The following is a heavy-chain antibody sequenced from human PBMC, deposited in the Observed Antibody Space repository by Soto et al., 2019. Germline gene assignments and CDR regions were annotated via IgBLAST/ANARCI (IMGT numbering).Heavy chain of an antibody. D-gene: IGHD3-16*01. CDR3: AMVDVYVTPSPQDV. J-gene: IGHJ6*02. V-gene: IGHV1-18*01. CDR1: GYTFTRYG. CDR2: INTYNGNT. Sequence: QVQLVQSGAEVKNPGASVKVSCKASGYTFTRYGIGWARQAPGQGLEWMGWINTYNGNTNYAQNVQGRVTLTTDTAXSTAYRALRSLRSNDTAIYYCAMVDVYVTPSPQDVWGQGTTVIVSS.